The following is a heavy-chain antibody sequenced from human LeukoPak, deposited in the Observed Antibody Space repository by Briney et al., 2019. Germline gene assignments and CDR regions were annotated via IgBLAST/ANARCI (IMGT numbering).Heavy chain of an antibody. J-gene: IGHJ4*02. D-gene: IGHD3-22*01. CDR1: GGSFSGYY. CDR3: ARVYYYDSSGYYRY. Sequence: SETLSLTCAVYGGSFSGYYRSWIRQPPGKGLEWIGEINHSGSTNYNPSLKSRVTISVDTSKNQFSLKLSSVTAADTAVYYCARVYYYDSSGYYRYWGQGTLVTVSS. V-gene: IGHV4-34*01. CDR2: INHSGST.